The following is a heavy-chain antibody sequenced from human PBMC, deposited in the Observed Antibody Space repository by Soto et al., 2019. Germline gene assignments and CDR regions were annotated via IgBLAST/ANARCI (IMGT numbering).Heavy chain of an antibody. J-gene: IGHJ4*02. Sequence: GGSLRLSCAASGFTFSTDSMNWVRQAPGKGLEWVSYISSSSSTIFYTDSVKGRFTISRDNAKNSLYLQMNSLRAEDTALYYCAKDIGKQQRGVDYWGQGT. CDR1: GFTFSTDS. CDR3: AKDIGKQQRGVDY. V-gene: IGHV3-48*04. D-gene: IGHD6-13*01. CDR2: ISSSSSTI.